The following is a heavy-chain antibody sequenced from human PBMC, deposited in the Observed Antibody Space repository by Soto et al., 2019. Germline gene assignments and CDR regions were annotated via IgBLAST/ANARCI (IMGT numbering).Heavy chain of an antibody. CDR2: IYNNGET. J-gene: IGHJ6*02. D-gene: IGHD3-10*01. Sequence: QMQLQESGPGLVKPSETLSLICSVSGDSITAYYLSWLRQSPGKELEWIGYIYNNGETNYNPSLKSRVTILADTSKTQFSLRLSSVYAADTGVYSCARDKGGEFLKGSGMDVWGQGTTVIVSS. V-gene: IGHV4-59*01. CDR1: GDSITAYY. CDR3: ARDKGGEFLKGSGMDV.